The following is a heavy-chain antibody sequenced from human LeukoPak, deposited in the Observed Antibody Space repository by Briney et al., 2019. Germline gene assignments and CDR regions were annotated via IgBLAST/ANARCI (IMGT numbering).Heavy chain of an antibody. CDR3: ARYNWNDANAFDI. D-gene: IGHD1-1*01. CDR2: IYYSGST. J-gene: IGHJ3*02. Sequence: WVRQAPGKGLEWIGSIYYSGSTYYNPSLKSRVTISVDTSKNQFSLKLSSVTAADTAVYYCARYNWNDANAFDIWGQGTMVTVSS. V-gene: IGHV4-39*07.